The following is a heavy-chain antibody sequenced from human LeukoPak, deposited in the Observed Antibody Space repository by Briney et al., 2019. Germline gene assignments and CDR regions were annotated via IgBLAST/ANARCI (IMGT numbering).Heavy chain of an antibody. CDR3: ARGPLRAYYFDY. CDR2: ISSSGSTI. Sequence: GGPLRLSCAASGFTFSDYYMSWIRQAPGKGLEWFSYISSSGSTIYYADPAKGRFTISRDNAKNSLYLQMNSLRAEDTAVYYCARGPLRAYYFDYWGQGTLVTVSS. V-gene: IGHV3-11*01. CDR1: GFTFSDYY. D-gene: IGHD3-16*02. J-gene: IGHJ4*02.